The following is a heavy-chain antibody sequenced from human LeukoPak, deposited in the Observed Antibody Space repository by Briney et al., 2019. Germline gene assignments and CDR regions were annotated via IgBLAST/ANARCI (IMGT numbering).Heavy chain of an antibody. CDR2: IYYSGST. V-gene: IGHV4-38-2*02. J-gene: IGHJ4*02. CDR1: GYSLSSGYY. D-gene: IGHD6-19*01. CDR3: ARDGDSSGWTRSDY. Sequence: SETLSFTCTFFGYSLSSGYYWGWIRQPPGKGLGGIGSIYYSGSTYYNPSLKSRVAISADRSKNQFSLKLNSVTAADTAVYYCARDGDSSGWTRSDYWGQGTLVIVSS.